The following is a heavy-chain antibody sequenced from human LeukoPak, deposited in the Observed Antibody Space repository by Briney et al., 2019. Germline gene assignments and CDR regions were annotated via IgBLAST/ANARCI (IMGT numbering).Heavy chain of an antibody. D-gene: IGHD3-9*01. CDR1: GGSFSGYY. Sequence: SSETLSLTCAVYGGSFSGYYWSWIRQPPGKGLEWIGEINHSGSTNYNPSLKSRVTISADTSKNQFSLKLSSVTAEDTAVYYCARRGITIFWGQGTVVTVSS. J-gene: IGHJ4*02. CDR2: INHSGST. V-gene: IGHV4-34*01. CDR3: ARRGITIF.